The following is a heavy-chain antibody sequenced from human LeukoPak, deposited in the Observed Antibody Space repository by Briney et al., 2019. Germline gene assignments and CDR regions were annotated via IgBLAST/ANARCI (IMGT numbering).Heavy chain of an antibody. Sequence: GGSLRLSCAAFGFTFSSYWMHWVRQAPGKGLVWVSRINSDGSSTSYADSVKGRFAISRDNAKNTLYLQMNSLRAEDMAVYYCARDVYYGSGSYSNDAFDIWGQGTMVTVSS. CDR2: INSDGSST. J-gene: IGHJ3*02. D-gene: IGHD3-10*01. CDR1: GFTFSSYW. V-gene: IGHV3-74*01. CDR3: ARDVYYGSGSYSNDAFDI.